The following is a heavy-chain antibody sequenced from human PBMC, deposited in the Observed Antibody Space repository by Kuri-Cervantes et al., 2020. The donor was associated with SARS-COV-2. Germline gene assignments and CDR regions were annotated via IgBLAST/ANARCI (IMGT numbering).Heavy chain of an antibody. CDR1: GFTFSSYA. D-gene: IGHD3-16*01. CDR2: ISGSGGST. J-gene: IGHJ6*03. Sequence: ETLSLTCAASGFTFSSYAMSWVRQAPGKGLEWVSAISGSGGSTYYADSVKGRFTISRDNSKNTLYLQMGSLRAEDMAVYYCARTGEPYYMDVWGKGTTVTVSS. CDR3: ARTGEPYYMDV. V-gene: IGHV3-23*01.